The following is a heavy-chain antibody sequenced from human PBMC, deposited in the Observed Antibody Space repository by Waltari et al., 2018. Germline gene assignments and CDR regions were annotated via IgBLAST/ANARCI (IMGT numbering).Heavy chain of an antibody. CDR2: LYHSGST. D-gene: IGHD6-13*01. CDR3: ARLHIAAAGER. J-gene: IGHJ4*02. CDR1: GYSISSGYY. Sequence: QVQLQESGPGLVKPSETLSLTCAVSGYSISSGYYWGWIRQPPGKGLEWLGRLYHSGSTYYNPALKSRVTMSVDTTRNQFSLKLCSVTAADTAVYYCARLHIAAAGERWCQGTLVTVSS. V-gene: IGHV4-38-2*01.